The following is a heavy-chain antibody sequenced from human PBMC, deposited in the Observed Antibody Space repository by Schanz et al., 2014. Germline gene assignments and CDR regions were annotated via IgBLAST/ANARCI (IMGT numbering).Heavy chain of an antibody. CDR3: ARVGRSSSSPHGSSGDY. CDR1: GGSVNSGVYY. CDR2: IYFNGIT. D-gene: IGHD6-6*01. Sequence: QVQLQESGPGLVKPSQTLSLTCTVSGGSVNSGVYYWNWIRQHPGKGLEWIGYIYFNGITYYKPSLKARLIISVDTSKNQFSLKLSSVTAADTAVYYCARVGRSSSSPHGSSGDYWGQGTLVTVSS. J-gene: IGHJ4*02. V-gene: IGHV4-31*03.